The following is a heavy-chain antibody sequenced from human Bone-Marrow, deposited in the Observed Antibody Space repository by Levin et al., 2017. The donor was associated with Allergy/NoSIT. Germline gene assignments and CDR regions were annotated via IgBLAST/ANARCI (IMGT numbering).Heavy chain of an antibody. CDR1: GYTFTGYY. CDR2: INPNSGGT. V-gene: IGHV1-2*02. J-gene: IGHJ6*02. CDR3: AREREEFRYCSSTSCYIFNYYGMDV. Sequence: ASVKVSCKASGYTFTGYYMHWVRQAPGQGLEWMGWINPNSGGTNYAQKFQGRVTMTRDTSISTAYMELSRLRSDDTAVYYCAREREEFRYCSSTSCYIFNYYGMDVWGQGTTVTVSS. D-gene: IGHD2-2*02.